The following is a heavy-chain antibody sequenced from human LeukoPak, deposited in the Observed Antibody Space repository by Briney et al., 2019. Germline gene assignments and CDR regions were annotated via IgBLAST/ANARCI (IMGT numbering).Heavy chain of an antibody. CDR2: IYHSGST. D-gene: IGHD3-10*01. Sequence: SETLSLTCTVSGYSIGRGYYWGWIRQPPGKGLEWIGSIYHSGSTYYNPSLKSRVTISVDTSKNQFPLKLSSVTAADTAVYSCARGQGFSNYFDYWGQGTLVTVSS. J-gene: IGHJ4*02. CDR1: GYSIGRGYY. V-gene: IGHV4-38-2*02. CDR3: ARGQGFSNYFDY.